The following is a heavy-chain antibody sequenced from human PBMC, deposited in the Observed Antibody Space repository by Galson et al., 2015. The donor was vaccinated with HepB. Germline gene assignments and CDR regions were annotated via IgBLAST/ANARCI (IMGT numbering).Heavy chain of an antibody. Sequence: SVKVSCKASGYTFTSYAMHWVRQAPGQRLEWMGWINAGNGNTKYSQKFQGRVTVTRDTSASTAYMELSSLRSEDTAVYYCARLGTTTPFDIWGQGTMVTVSS. V-gene: IGHV1-3*01. CDR3: ARLGTTTPFDI. J-gene: IGHJ3*02. CDR1: GYTFTSYA. D-gene: IGHD1-26*01. CDR2: INAGNGNT.